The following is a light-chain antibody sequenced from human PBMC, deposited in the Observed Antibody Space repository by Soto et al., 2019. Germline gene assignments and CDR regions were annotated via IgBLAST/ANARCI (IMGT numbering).Light chain of an antibody. CDR3: MQRIQLPET. CDR2: GAS. CDR1: QSLLRSDGKSS. J-gene: IGKJ2*01. Sequence: DIVMTQTPLSLSVSPGQPASISCKSSQSLLRSDGKSSLYWYLQKPGQSPQLLIYGASTLLSGVPDRFSGSVSGTDFTLKISRVEAEDVVVYYCMQRIQLPETFGQGTKLEIK. V-gene: IGKV2D-29*02.